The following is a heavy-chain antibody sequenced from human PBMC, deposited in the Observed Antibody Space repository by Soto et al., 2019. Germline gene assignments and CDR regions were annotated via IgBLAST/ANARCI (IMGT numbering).Heavy chain of an antibody. CDR3: AIFYDFWTDPRDY. J-gene: IGHJ4*02. Sequence: GCLRRSWTASGRSGSSNYMSWVRQAPGKGLEWVAVIYSGGSTYYADSVKGRFTISRDDSKNTVFLQMDRLRAEDTALYYCAIFYDFWTDPRDYWGQGILVTVYS. CDR2: IYSGGST. D-gene: IGHD3-3*01. CDR1: GRSGSSNY. V-gene: IGHV3-53*01.